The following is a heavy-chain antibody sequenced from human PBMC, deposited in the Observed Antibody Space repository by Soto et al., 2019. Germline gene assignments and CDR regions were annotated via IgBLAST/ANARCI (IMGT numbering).Heavy chain of an antibody. CDR2: IGGGGHDT. CDR1: GFAFSAYA. D-gene: IGHD3-3*01. J-gene: IGHJ4*02. V-gene: IGHV3-23*01. CDR3: AKHPIVGVVTRYFAH. Sequence: QLLESGGSLVEPGGSLRLSCSASGFAFSAYAMSWVRQAPQKGLEWVSGIGGGGHDTRYGDSVKGRFSITRDNSRNTIYLEMNRLTAEDTAVYYCAKHPIVGVVTRYFAHWGRGVLVTVSS.